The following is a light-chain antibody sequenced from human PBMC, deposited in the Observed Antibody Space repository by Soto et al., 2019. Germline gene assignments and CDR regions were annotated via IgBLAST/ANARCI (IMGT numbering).Light chain of an antibody. CDR3: QQPVTFPLP. V-gene: IGKV1-12*01. CDR1: QNINTW. CDR2: AAS. Sequence: DIQMTQSPSSVSASVGDRVTITCRASQNINTWLAWYQQKQGKAPKLLIYAASNLQTGVQSRFSGSGSGTDFTLTINSLQPEYFATYFCQQPVTFPLPFGGGTRVDIK. J-gene: IGKJ4*01.